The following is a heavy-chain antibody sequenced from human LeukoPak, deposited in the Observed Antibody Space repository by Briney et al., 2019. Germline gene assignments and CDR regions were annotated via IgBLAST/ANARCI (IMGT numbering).Heavy chain of an antibody. V-gene: IGHV4-39*07. CDR2: IYYSGST. CDR1: GGSISSSSYY. D-gene: IGHD1-1*01. J-gene: IGHJ5*02. Sequence: SETLSLTCTVSGGSISSSSYYWGWIRQPPGKGLEWIGIIYYSGSTYYNPSLKSRFTISVDTSKNQFSLKLSSVPAADTAVYYCARAHDVQELGHWFDPWGQGTLVTVSS. CDR3: ARAHDVQELGHWFDP.